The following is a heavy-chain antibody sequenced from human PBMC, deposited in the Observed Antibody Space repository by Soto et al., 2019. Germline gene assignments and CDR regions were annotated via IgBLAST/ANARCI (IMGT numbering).Heavy chain of an antibody. CDR1: GFTFRMYE. CDR2: ISSSGLTT. CDR3: ARYGTRGDW. J-gene: IGHJ5*01. Sequence: GGSLRLACQASGFTFRMYEMHWVRKAPGKGLAWVSYISSSGLTTYYADFAEGRFTISRDNAKDSLYLHLNSLRVGDTAVYYCARYGTRGDWWGLGTQVTVSS. D-gene: IGHD3-10*01. V-gene: IGHV3-48*03.